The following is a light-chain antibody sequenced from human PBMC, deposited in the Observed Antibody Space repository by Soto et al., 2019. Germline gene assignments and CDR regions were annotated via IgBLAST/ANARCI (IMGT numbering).Light chain of an antibody. CDR1: QGISND. J-gene: IGKJ1*01. CDR3: QKYNSAPWT. V-gene: IGKV1-27*01. CDR2: AAS. Sequence: DSQMTQSPSSLSASVGDRVTITCRASQGISNDLAWYQQKPGKVPKLLIYAASTLQSGVPSRFSGSGSGTDFTLTISSLPPEDVATYYCQKYNSAPWTFGQGTKVEIK.